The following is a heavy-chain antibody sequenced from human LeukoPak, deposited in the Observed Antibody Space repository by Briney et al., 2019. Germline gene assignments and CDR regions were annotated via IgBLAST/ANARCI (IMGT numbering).Heavy chain of an antibody. D-gene: IGHD3-3*01. J-gene: IGHJ5*02. CDR1: GFTFDDYG. Sequence: GGSLRLSCAASGFTFDDYGMSWVRQAPGKGLEWVSGINWNGGSTGYADSVKGRFTISRDNAKNSLYLQMNSLRAEDTALYHCARDRGVGSSRWFDPWGQGTLVTVSS. V-gene: IGHV3-20*01. CDR3: ARDRGVGSSRWFDP. CDR2: INWNGGST.